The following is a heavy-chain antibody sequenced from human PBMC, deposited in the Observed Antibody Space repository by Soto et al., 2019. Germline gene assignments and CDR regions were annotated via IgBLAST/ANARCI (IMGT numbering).Heavy chain of an antibody. V-gene: IGHV3-21*01. Sequence: EVQLVESGGGLVKPGGSLRLSCAVSGFSFSDYTMHWVRQAPGKGLEWVSAISSNSYHIYYADSVKGRFTTSRDNARKSLYLQTNSLRADDTAVYYCARGSAHIQLEAFDCWGQGTLVTVSS. D-gene: IGHD1-1*01. CDR2: ISSNSYHI. CDR3: ARGSAHIQLEAFDC. CDR1: GFSFSDYT. J-gene: IGHJ4*02.